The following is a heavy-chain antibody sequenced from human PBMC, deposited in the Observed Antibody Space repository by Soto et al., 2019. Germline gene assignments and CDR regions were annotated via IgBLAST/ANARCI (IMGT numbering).Heavy chain of an antibody. J-gene: IGHJ3*02. D-gene: IGHD1-1*01. V-gene: IGHV4-34*01. Sequence: QVQLQQWGAGLLKPSETLSLTCAVYGGFVSSGSYYWSWIRQPPGKGLEWIGEMSHSGGTHFNPSLKSRVTRSLDTPKNQFSLKMSSVTAADTALYYCARVERGTATTVVDAFEIWGPGTMVTVSS. CDR3: ARVERGTATTVVDAFEI. CDR2: MSHSGGT. CDR1: GGFVSSGSYY.